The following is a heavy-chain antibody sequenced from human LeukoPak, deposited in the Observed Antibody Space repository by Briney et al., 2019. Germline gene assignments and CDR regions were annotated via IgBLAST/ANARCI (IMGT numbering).Heavy chain of an antibody. Sequence: GASVKVSCTASGGTFSSYAISWVRQAPGQGLEWMGGIIPIFGTANYAQKFQGRVTITADESTSTAYMELSSLRSEDTAVYYCARETRYRNFDYWGQGTLVTVSS. CDR1: GGTFSSYA. D-gene: IGHD1-1*01. V-gene: IGHV1-69*13. J-gene: IGHJ4*02. CDR2: IIPIFGTA. CDR3: ARETRYRNFDY.